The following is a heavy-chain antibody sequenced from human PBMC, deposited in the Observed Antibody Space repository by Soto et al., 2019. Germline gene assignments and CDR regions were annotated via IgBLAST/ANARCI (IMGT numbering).Heavy chain of an antibody. CDR1: GGSISSGDYY. D-gene: IGHD3-3*01. CDR2: VYYSGST. CDR3: ARVQVGVVSPFDY. J-gene: IGHJ4*02. V-gene: IGHV4-30-4*01. Sequence: QVQLQESGPGLVKPSQTLSLTCTVSGGSISSGDYYWGWIRQPPGKGLEWIGYVYYSGSTYYNPSHKSRVTISVDTSKNQFSLKLSSVTAADTAVYYCARVQVGVVSPFDYWGQGTLVTVSS.